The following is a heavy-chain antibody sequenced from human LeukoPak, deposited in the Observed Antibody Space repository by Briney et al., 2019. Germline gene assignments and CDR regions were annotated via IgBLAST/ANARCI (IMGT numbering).Heavy chain of an antibody. D-gene: IGHD2-8*01. CDR2: ISSSGSTI. CDR1: GFTFSDYY. J-gene: IGHJ6*03. Sequence: GGSLRLSCAASGFTFSDYYMSWIRQAPGKGLEWVSYISSSGSTIYYADSVKGRFTISRDNAKNSLYLQMNSLRAEDTAVYYCARDGFYCTNGVCYSDYYYYYYMDVWGKGTTVTVSS. V-gene: IGHV3-11*04. CDR3: ARDGFYCTNGVCYSDYYYYYYMDV.